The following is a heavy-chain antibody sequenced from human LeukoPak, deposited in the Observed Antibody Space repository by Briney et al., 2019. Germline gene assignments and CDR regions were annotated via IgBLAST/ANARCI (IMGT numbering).Heavy chain of an antibody. J-gene: IGHJ3*02. CDR2: IYYSGST. CDR1: GGSISSYY. CDR3: ARSPGIETDAFDI. V-gene: IGHV4-59*01. D-gene: IGHD1-26*01. Sequence: PSETLSLTCTVSGGSISSYYWSWIRQPPGKGLEWIGYIYYSGSTNYNPSLKSRVTISVDTSKNQFSLKLSSVTAADTAVYYCARSPGIETDAFDIWGQGTMVTVSS.